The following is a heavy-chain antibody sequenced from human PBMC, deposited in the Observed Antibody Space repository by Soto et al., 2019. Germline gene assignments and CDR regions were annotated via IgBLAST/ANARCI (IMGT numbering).Heavy chain of an antibody. CDR1: GGSISSGDYY. CDR2: IYYSGST. CDR3: ARELLNWNYGEKNWFDP. D-gene: IGHD1-7*01. V-gene: IGHV4-30-4*01. J-gene: IGHJ5*02. Sequence: KPSETLSLTCTVSGGSISSGDYYWSWIRQPPGKGLEWIGYIYYSGSTYYNPSLKSRVTISVDTSKNQFSLKLSSVTAADTAVYYCARELLNWNYGEKNWFDPWGQGTLVTVSS.